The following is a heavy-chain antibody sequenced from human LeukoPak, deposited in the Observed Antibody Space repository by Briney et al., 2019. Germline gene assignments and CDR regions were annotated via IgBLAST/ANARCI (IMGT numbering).Heavy chain of an antibody. V-gene: IGHV3-48*03. D-gene: IGHD1-26*01. CDR3: ARVGSRGYYFDY. CDR1: GFTFSSYE. Sequence: GGSLRLSCAASGFTFSSYEMNWVRQAPGKGLEWVSYISSSGSTIYYADSVKGRFTISRDNAKNSLYLQMNSLTAEDTAVFYCARVGSRGYYFDYWGQGTLVSVSS. J-gene: IGHJ4*02. CDR2: ISSSGSTI.